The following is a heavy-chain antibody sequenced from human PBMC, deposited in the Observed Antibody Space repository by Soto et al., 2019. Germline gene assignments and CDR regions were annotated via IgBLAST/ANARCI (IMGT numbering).Heavy chain of an antibody. D-gene: IGHD3-22*01. Sequence: PSETLSLTCTVSGGSISSYYGSWIRQPPGKGLEWIGYIYYSGSTNYNPSLKSRVTISVDTSKNQFSLKLSPVTAADTAVYYCARGYYYDSSGYHFDYWGQGTLVTVSS. CDR2: IYYSGST. CDR1: GGSISSYY. CDR3: ARGYYYDSSGYHFDY. J-gene: IGHJ4*02. V-gene: IGHV4-59*01.